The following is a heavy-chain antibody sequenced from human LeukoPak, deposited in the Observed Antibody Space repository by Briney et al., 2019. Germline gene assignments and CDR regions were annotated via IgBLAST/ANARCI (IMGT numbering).Heavy chain of an antibody. J-gene: IGHJ5*02. CDR3: ARDKPKPNWFDP. Sequence: ASVKVSCKASGYTFTSYGISWVRQAPGQGLEWMGWISAYNGDTNYAQKLQGRVTMTTDTSTSTAYMELRSLRSDDTAVYYCARDKPKPNWFDPRGQGTLVTVSS. CDR2: ISAYNGDT. V-gene: IGHV1-18*01. CDR1: GYTFTSYG.